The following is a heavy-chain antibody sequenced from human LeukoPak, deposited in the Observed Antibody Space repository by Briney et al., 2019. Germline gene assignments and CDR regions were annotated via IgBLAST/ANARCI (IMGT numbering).Heavy chain of an antibody. V-gene: IGHV3-49*04. CDR1: GFSFRTHW. Sequence: GGSLRLSCAASGFSFRTHWMSWVRQAPGKGLECLGFIRSKAYGGTTEYAASVKGRFTISRDDSKSIAYLQMNSLKTEDTAVYYCTREGRGSDAFDYWGQGTLVTVSS. J-gene: IGHJ4*02. D-gene: IGHD3-16*01. CDR2: IRSKAYGGTT. CDR3: TREGRGSDAFDY.